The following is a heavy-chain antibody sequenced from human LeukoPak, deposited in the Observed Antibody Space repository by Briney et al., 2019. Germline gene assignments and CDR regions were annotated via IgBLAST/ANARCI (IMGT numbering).Heavy chain of an antibody. CDR3: ARDLGSLKEAGEQPVPGY. CDR2: INPNSGGT. D-gene: IGHD6-6*01. V-gene: IGHV1-2*04. Sequence: ASVKVSCKASGYTFTGYYMHWVRQAPGQGLEWMGWINPNSGGTNYAQKFQGWVTMTRDTSISTAYMELSRLRSDDTAVYYCARDLGSLKEAGEQPVPGYWGQGTLVTVSS. J-gene: IGHJ4*02. CDR1: GYTFTGYY.